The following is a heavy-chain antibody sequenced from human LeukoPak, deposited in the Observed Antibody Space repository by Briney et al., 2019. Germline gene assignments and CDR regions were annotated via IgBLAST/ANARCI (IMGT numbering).Heavy chain of an antibody. CDR3: ARAHSSWYGGY. Sequence: GGSLRLSCAASGFTFSSYSMNWVRQAPGKGLEWVSSISSSSSYIYYADSVKGRFTITRDNAKNSLYLQMNSLRAEDTAVYYCARAHSSWYGGYWGQGTLVTVSS. J-gene: IGHJ4*02. D-gene: IGHD6-13*01. CDR2: ISSSSSYI. V-gene: IGHV3-21*01. CDR1: GFTFSSYS.